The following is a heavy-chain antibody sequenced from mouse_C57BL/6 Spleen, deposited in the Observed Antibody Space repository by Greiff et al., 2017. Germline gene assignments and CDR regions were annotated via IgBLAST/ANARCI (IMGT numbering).Heavy chain of an antibody. CDR3: ARYSNHEGFAY. Sequence: QVQLQQSGPGLVQPSQSLSITCTVSGFSLTSYGVHWVRQSPGKGLEWLGVIWSGGSTDYNAAFISRLSISKDNSKSQVFFKMNSLRADDTAIYYCARYSNHEGFAYWGQGTLVTVSA. CDR2: IWSGGST. D-gene: IGHD2-5*01. CDR1: GFSLTSYG. V-gene: IGHV2-2*01. J-gene: IGHJ3*01.